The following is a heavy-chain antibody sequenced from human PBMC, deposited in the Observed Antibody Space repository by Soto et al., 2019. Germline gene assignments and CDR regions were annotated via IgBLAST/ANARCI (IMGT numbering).Heavy chain of an antibody. D-gene: IGHD4-17*01. Sequence: GGSLRLSCAASGFTFSSYGMHWVRQAPGKGLEWVAVIWYDGSNKYYADSVKGRFTISRDNSKNTLYLQMNSLRAEDTAVYYCARTDYGDYEGDYWGQGTLVTVSS. CDR2: IWYDGSNK. CDR3: ARTDYGDYEGDY. V-gene: IGHV3-33*01. CDR1: GFTFSSYG. J-gene: IGHJ4*02.